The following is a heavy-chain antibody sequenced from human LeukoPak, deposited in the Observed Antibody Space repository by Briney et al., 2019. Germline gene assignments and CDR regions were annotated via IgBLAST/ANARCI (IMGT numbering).Heavy chain of an antibody. CDR2: MNPNRGNT. CDR1: GYTFTSYD. D-gene: IGHD1-26*01. V-gene: IGHV1-8*01. CDR3: ARLTKVGATFALRRLYYMDV. J-gene: IGHJ6*03. Sequence: ASVKVSCKASGYTFTSYDINWVRQATGQGLEWMGWMNPNRGNTGYAQKFQGRVTMTRNTSISTAYMELSSLRSEDTAVYYCARLTKVGATFALRRLYYMDVWGKGTTVTVSS.